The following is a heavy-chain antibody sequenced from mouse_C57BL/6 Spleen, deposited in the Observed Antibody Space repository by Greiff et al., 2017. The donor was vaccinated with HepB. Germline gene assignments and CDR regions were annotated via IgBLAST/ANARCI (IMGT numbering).Heavy chain of an antibody. CDR1: GFTFSDYY. J-gene: IGHJ4*01. V-gene: IGHV5-12*01. D-gene: IGHD1-1*01. CDR3: ARHPSPSYGSSYDYAMDY. CDR2: ISNGGGST. Sequence: EVMLVESGGGLVQPGGSLKLSCAASGFTFSDYYMYWVRQTPEKRLEWVAYISNGGGSTYYPDTVKGRFTISRDNAKNTLYLQMSRLKSEDTAMYYCARHPSPSYGSSYDYAMDYWGQGTSVTVSS.